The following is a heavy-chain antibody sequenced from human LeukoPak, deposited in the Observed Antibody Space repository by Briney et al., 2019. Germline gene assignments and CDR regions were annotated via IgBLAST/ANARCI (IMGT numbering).Heavy chain of an antibody. D-gene: IGHD6-13*01. J-gene: IGHJ4*02. V-gene: IGHV3-30*18. CDR3: AKAYSSSWYDTLFD. Sequence: GRSLRLSCAASGFTFSSYGMHWVRQAPGKGLEWVAVISYDGSNKYYAGSVKGRFTISRDNSKNTLYLQMNSLRAEDTAVYYCAKAYSSSWYDTLFDWGQGTLVTVSS. CDR1: GFTFSSYG. CDR2: ISYDGSNK.